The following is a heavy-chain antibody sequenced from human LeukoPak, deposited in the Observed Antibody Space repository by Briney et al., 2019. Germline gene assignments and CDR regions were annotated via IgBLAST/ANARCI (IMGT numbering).Heavy chain of an antibody. V-gene: IGHV3-30-3*01. Sequence: GRSLRLSCAASGFTFSSYAMHWVRQAPGKGLEWVAVISYDGSNKYYADSVKGRFTISRDNSKNTLYLQMNSLRAEDTAVYYCARAAVVRAHYYYYGMDVWGQGTTVTVSS. J-gene: IGHJ6*02. CDR3: ARAAVVRAHYYYYGMDV. CDR1: GFTFSSYA. D-gene: IGHD3-10*01. CDR2: ISYDGSNK.